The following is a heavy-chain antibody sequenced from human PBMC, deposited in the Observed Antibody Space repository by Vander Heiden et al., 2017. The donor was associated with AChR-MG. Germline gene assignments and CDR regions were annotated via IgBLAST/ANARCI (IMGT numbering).Heavy chain of an antibody. V-gene: IGHV3-48*03. CDR3: ARGGSYYYY. D-gene: IGHD2-15*01. CDR1: VFPFSSYE. J-gene: IGHJ4*02. CDR2: ISSSSSTI. Sequence: VPLVESGARLVLPEGSLRLSCAASVFPFSSYELTWVRLAPGKGLEWGSYISSSSSTIYYADSVKGRFTISRDNVKNSLYLQMNSLRAEDTAVYYCARGGSYYYYWGQGTLVTVSS.